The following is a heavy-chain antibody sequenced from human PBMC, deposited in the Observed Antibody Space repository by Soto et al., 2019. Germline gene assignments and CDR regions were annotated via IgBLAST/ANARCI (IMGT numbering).Heavy chain of an antibody. V-gene: IGHV3-30-3*01. CDR2: ISYDGSNK. CDR3: ARDPGNDYSNYGIRAFYYYGMDV. Sequence: PVGSLRLSCAASGFTFSSYAMHWVRQAPGKGLEWVAVISYDGSNKYYADSVKGRFTISRDNSKNTLYLQMNSLRAEDTAVYYCARDPGNDYSNYGIRAFYYYGMDVWGQGTTVTVS. J-gene: IGHJ6*02. CDR1: GFTFSSYA. D-gene: IGHD4-4*01.